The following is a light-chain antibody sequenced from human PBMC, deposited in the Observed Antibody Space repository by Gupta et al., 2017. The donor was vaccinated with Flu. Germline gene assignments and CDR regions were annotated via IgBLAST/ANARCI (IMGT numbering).Light chain of an antibody. CDR1: WSHSGSDP. V-gene: IGLV1-44*01. Sequence: GTPGRRVNISGSGTWSHSGSDPVSWYQQIPGAAPKVLIYQSNHRASGAPARFSVSKSGPSASLFIDGLQFEDEGIYYSSHWAAILYGAVF. J-gene: IGLJ1*01. CDR2: QSN. CDR3: SHWAAILYGAV.